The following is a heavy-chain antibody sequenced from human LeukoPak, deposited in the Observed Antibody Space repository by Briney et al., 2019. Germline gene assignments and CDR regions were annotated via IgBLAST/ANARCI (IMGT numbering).Heavy chain of an antibody. CDR2: IYNGGGT. V-gene: IGHV3-53*04. D-gene: IGHD3-22*01. CDR1: GFSVGSDY. Sequence: GGSLRLSCAASGFSVGSDYMTWVRQAPGKGLEWVSVIYNGGGTDYADSVKGRFTISRHNSENTVYLQMKSLRTEDTAVYYCARVASYYEDSSETGHWFDTWGQGTLVTVSS. CDR3: ARVASYYEDSSETGHWFDT. J-gene: IGHJ5*02.